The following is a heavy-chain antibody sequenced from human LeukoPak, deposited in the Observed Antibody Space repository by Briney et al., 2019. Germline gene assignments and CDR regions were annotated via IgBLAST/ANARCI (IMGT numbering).Heavy chain of an antibody. J-gene: IGHJ4*02. CDR2: ISGFGDKT. CDR3: ARGPYLQLDSGSFFDY. Sequence: GGSLSLSCAASGFTFNMFVLSWVRQAPGKGLEWVSGISGFGDKTNYADSVRGRFTISRDSSKNTVYLQMNSLRVDDTAFYYCARGPYLQLDSGSFFDYWGQGTLGSVSS. D-gene: IGHD1-26*01. CDR1: GFTFNMFV. V-gene: IGHV3-23*01.